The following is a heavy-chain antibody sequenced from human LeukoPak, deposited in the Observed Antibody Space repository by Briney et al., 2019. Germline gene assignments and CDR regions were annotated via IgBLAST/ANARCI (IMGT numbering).Heavy chain of an antibody. CDR3: ARIAVTTSDYYYMDV. CDR2: INPSGGST. J-gene: IGHJ6*03. CDR1: GYTFTSYY. D-gene: IGHD4-17*01. V-gene: IGHV1-46*01. Sequence: ASVKVSCKASGYTFTSYYMHWVRQAPGQGLEWIGIINPSGGSTNYAQKFQGRLTMTRDMSTSTVYMELSSLRSEDTAVYFCARIAVTTSDYYYMDVWGKGTTVTVSS.